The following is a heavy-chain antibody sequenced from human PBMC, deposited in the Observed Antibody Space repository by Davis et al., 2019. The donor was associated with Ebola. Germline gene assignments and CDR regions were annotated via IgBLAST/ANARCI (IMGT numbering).Heavy chain of an antibody. D-gene: IGHD3-22*01. Sequence: MPSETLSLTCAVSGDSISSSNWWSWVRQPPGKGLEWIGEIFHGGTTNYNPSLKSRVIMSVDKSKNQFSLKLSSVTAADTAVYYCARWAYDSSGYYYDYWYFDLWGRGTLVTVSS. J-gene: IGHJ2*01. CDR3: ARWAYDSSGYYYDYWYFDL. V-gene: IGHV4-4*02. CDR1: GDSISSSNW. CDR2: IFHGGTT.